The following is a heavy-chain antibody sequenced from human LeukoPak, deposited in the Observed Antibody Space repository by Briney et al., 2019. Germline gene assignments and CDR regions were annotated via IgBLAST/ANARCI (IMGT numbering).Heavy chain of an antibody. Sequence: SETLSLTCAVYGGSFSGYYWSWIRQPPGKGLEWIGEINHSGSTNYNPSLKSRVTISVDTSKNQFSLKLSSVTAADTAVYYCARVARCSSTSCYRRIDFDYWGQGTLVTVSS. J-gene: IGHJ4*02. V-gene: IGHV4-34*01. D-gene: IGHD2-2*02. CDR3: ARVARCSSTSCYRRIDFDY. CDR2: INHSGST. CDR1: GGSFSGYY.